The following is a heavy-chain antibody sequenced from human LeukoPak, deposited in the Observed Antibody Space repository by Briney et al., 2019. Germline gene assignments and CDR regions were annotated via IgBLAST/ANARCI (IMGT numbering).Heavy chain of an antibody. CDR2: IYHSGST. CDR1: GYSISSGYY. Sequence: PSETLSLTCTVSGYSISSGYYWGWIRQPPGKGLEWIGSIYHSGSTYYNPSLKSRVTISVDTSKNQFSLKLSSVTAADTAVYYCARVFGSVKRAYYYDSSGYRFDYWGQGTLVTVSS. V-gene: IGHV4-38-2*02. CDR3: ARVFGSVKRAYYYDSSGYRFDY. D-gene: IGHD3-22*01. J-gene: IGHJ4*02.